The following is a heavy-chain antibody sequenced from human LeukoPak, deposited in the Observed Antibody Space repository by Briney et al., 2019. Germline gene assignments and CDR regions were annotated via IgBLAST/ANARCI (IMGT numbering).Heavy chain of an antibody. J-gene: IGHJ3*02. CDR1: GGSFSGYY. Sequence: SETLSLTCAVYGGSFSGYYWSWIRQPPGKGLEWIGEINHSGSTNYNPSLKSRVTISVDTSKNHFSLKLSSVTAADTAVYYCARPPITADAFDIWGQGTMVTVSS. CDR2: INHSGST. V-gene: IGHV4-34*01. D-gene: IGHD5-24*01. CDR3: ARPPITADAFDI.